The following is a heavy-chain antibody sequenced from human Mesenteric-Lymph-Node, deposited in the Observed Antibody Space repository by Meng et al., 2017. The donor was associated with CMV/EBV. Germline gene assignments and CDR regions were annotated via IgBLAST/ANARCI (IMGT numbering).Heavy chain of an antibody. CDR2: ISSSGSTI. Sequence: GESLKISCAASGFTFSSYSMNWVRQAPGKGLEWVSYISSSGSTIYYAHSVKGRFTISRDNSKNTLYLQMNSLRAEDTAVYYCARDGYCGGDCYNYNWFDPWGQGTLVTVSS. D-gene: IGHD2-21*01. J-gene: IGHJ5*02. CDR1: GFTFSSYS. V-gene: IGHV3-48*01. CDR3: ARDGYCGGDCYNYNWFDP.